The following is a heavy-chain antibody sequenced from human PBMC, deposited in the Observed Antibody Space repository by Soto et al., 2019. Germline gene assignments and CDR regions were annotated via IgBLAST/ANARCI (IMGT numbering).Heavy chain of an antibody. Sequence: GXSVKVSCKASGYTFTSYYMHWVRQAPGQGLEWMGIINPSGGSTSYAQKFQGRVTMTRDTSTSTVYMELSSLRSEDTAVYYCARVGPYYYDSSGYSPSFDYWGQGTLVTVSS. D-gene: IGHD3-22*01. CDR1: GYTFTSYY. J-gene: IGHJ4*02. V-gene: IGHV1-46*01. CDR2: INPSGGST. CDR3: ARVGPYYYDSSGYSPSFDY.